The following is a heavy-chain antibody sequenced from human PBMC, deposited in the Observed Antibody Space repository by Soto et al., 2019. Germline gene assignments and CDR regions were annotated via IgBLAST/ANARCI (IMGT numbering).Heavy chain of an antibody. V-gene: IGHV3-23*01. CDR2: ISAGAVAT. J-gene: IGHJ3*01. CDR3: AKARTSETAYDVFAF. CDR1: GFTFSSYA. D-gene: IGHD2-21*02. Sequence: GESLKISCAASGFTFSSYAMSWVRQAPGKGLEWVSAISAGAVATNYADSVKGRFTISRDNAKNILCLQMNSLRAEDTAVYYCAKARTSETAYDVFAFWGQGTVVTVSS.